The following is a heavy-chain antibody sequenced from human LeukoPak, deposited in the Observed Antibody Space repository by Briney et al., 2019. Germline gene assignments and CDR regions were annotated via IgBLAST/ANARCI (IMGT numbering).Heavy chain of an antibody. CDR3: ARFPWRDLDAFDI. J-gene: IGHJ3*02. CDR2: IIPILGIA. Sequence: SVKVSCKASGGTFSSYTISWVRQAPGQGLEWMGRIIPILGIANYAQKFQGRVTITADKSTSTAYMELSSLRSEDTAVYYCARFPWRDLDAFDIWGQGTMVTVSS. CDR1: GGTFSSYT. V-gene: IGHV1-69*02. D-gene: IGHD1-1*01.